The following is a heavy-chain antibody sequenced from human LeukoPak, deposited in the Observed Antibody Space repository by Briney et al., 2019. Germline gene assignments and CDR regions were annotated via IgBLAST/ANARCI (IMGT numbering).Heavy chain of an antibody. D-gene: IGHD3-3*01. V-gene: IGHV1-8*03. CDR1: GSTFPSYD. J-gene: IGHJ3*02. CDR3: ARGSPYYDFWSAPGAFDI. CDR2: MNPNSGNT. Sequence: GPVKVSCKASGSTFPSYDINWVRQATGQGLEWMGWMNPNSGNTGYAQKFQGRVTITRNTSISTAYMELSSLRSEDTAVDYCARGSPYYDFWSAPGAFDIWGQGTMVTVSS.